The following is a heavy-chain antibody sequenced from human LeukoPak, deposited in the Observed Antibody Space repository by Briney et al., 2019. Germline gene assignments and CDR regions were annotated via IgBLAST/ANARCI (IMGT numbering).Heavy chain of an antibody. D-gene: IGHD1-26*01. J-gene: IGHJ4*02. CDR1: GFSVSNNY. CDR3: ARVGSTLPFDY. CDR2: IHSGGST. Sequence: PGGSLRLSCAASGFSVSNNYMSWVRQAPGKGLEWVSVIHSGGSTHYADSVKGRFTISRDNSKNTLYLQMNSLRADDTAVYYCARVGSTLPFDYWGQGTLVTVSS. V-gene: IGHV3-53*01.